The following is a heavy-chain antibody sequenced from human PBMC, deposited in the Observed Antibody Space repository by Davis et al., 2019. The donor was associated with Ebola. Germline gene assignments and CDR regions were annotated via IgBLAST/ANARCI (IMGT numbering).Heavy chain of an antibody. V-gene: IGHV3-74*01. D-gene: IGHD3-3*01. Sequence: GESLKISCAASGFSISTYWMHWVRQAPGKGLVWVSRIIGDGSGTYHSDSVKGRLTISRDNAKNTVYLQMNSLRVEDTALYYCARVRGSVWSGYSGMDVWGQGTTVTVSS. CDR3: ARVRGSVWSGYSGMDV. CDR2: IIGDGSGT. J-gene: IGHJ6*02. CDR1: GFSISTYW.